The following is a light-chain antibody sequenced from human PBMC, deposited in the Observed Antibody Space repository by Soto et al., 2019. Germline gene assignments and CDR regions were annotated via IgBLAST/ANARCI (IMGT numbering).Light chain of an antibody. CDR1: QDISSW. V-gene: IGKV1-12*01. CDR3: QQDITFPFT. Sequence: DIQLTQSPSSVSASAGDRVTITCRASQDISSWLAWYQQKPGKAPVLLIYEASRLQSGVPSRFSGRGSGTDFTLTINSLQHEDFGTYYCQQDITFPFTFGPGPKVDV. CDR2: EAS. J-gene: IGKJ3*01.